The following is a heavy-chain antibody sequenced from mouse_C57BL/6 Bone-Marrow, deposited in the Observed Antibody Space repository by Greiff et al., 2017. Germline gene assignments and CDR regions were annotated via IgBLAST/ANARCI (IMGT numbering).Heavy chain of an antibody. J-gene: IGHJ1*03. CDR3: ARPYYSNYWYFGV. CDR1: GYTFTSYW. V-gene: IGHV1-55*01. CDR2: IYPGSGST. Sequence: QVQLQQPGAELVKPGASVKMSCKASGYTFTSYWITWVKQRPGQGLEWIGDIYPGSGSTNYNEKFKSKATLAVDTSSSTDYMQLSSLTSEDSAVYYCARPYYSNYWYFGVWGTGTTVTVSP. D-gene: IGHD2-5*01.